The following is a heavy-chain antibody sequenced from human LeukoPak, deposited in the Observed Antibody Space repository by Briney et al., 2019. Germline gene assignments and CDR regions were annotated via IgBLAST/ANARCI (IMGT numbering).Heavy chain of an antibody. CDR1: GFSFSSYA. V-gene: IGHV3-23*01. D-gene: IGHD6-25*01. J-gene: IGHJ4*02. CDR2: IRRGGDTT. CDR3: AGISYSGTWPVGY. Sequence: GGSLSLSCVASGFSFSSYAMSWVRQAPGKGLEWVSAIRRGGDTTYTADSVKGRFTISRDNSKNTIYLQMNTLTVEDTAVYYCAGISYSGTWPVGYWGQGTLVTVTA.